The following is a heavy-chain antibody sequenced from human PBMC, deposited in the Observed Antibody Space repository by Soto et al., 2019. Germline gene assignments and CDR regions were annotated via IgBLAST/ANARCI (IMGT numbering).Heavy chain of an antibody. D-gene: IGHD6-13*01. CDR2: ISAYNGNT. CDR1: GYTFTSYG. Sequence: ASVKVSCKASGYTFTSYGISWVRQAPGQGLEWMGWISAYNGNTNYAQKLQGRVTMTTDTSTSKAYMELRSLRSDDTAVYYCARDLRIAAPTDAFDIWGQGTMVTVSS. CDR3: ARDLRIAAPTDAFDI. J-gene: IGHJ3*02. V-gene: IGHV1-18*01.